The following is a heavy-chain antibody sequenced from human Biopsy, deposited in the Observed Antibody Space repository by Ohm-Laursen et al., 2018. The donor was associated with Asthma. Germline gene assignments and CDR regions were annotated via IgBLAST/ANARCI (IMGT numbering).Heavy chain of an antibody. CDR1: GFMFRSFG. V-gene: IGHV3-30*03. CDR3: ARDESFSMASGSWFDP. CDR2: ISYDGNHK. Sequence: SLRLSCTASGFMFRSFGMHWVRQAPGKGLEWVAVISYDGNHKFYEDSVKGRFTISRDNSKNTMYLVMNSLRPKDTAVYYCARDESFSMASGSWFDPWGQGTLVTVSS. D-gene: IGHD2/OR15-2a*01. J-gene: IGHJ5*02.